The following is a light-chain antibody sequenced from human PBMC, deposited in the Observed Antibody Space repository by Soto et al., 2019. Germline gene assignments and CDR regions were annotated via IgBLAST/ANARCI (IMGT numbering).Light chain of an antibody. CDR2: DGS. Sequence: EIVLTQSPPTLSLSPGERATLSCRASQSISSFLAWYQQSPGQAPRLLISDGSNRATGIPARFSGSGSGTDFTLTITSLEPEDFAVYYCQQHYNWPRISFGQGTRLEIK. J-gene: IGKJ5*01. CDR3: QQHYNWPRIS. V-gene: IGKV3-11*01. CDR1: QSISSF.